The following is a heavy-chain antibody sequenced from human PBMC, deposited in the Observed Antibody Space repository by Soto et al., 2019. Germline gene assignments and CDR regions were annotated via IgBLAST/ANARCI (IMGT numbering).Heavy chain of an antibody. CDR2: MHYTGFS. D-gene: IGHD3-3*02. CDR1: GDSVTSHY. CDR3: ARGRIFGVVPDY. V-gene: IGHV4-59*02. Sequence: PEETLSLTCSFSGDSVTSHYLTWIRQSPERGLEWIAYMHYTGFSHYNPSLKSRLTISVDKSKNQFTLQLTSVTVADTAVYYCARGRIFGVVPDYWGQGTLVTVSS. J-gene: IGHJ4*02.